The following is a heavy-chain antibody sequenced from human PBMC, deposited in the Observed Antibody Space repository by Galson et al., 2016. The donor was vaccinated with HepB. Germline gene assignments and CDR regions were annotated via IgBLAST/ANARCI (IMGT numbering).Heavy chain of an antibody. V-gene: IGHV4-59*13. J-gene: IGHJ6*03. Sequence: SETLSLTCTVSGGSISSYYWNWIRQPPGKGLEWIGNIYYRGSTNYNPSLKSRVTISVDTSKNKFSLQVSSVTAAATAVYYCARDGLNEYYMVLWGKGTTVTGSS. CDR3: ARDGLNEYYMVL. CDR2: IYYRGST. CDR1: GGSISSYY. D-gene: IGHD1-1*01.